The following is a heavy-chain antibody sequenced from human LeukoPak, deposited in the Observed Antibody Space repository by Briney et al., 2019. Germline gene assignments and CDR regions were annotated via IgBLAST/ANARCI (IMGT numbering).Heavy chain of an antibody. J-gene: IGHJ4*02. CDR1: GGSISSSSYY. D-gene: IGHD6-19*01. CDR2: IYYSGST. Sequence: SETLSLTCTVSGGSISSSSYYWGWIRQPPGKGLEWIGSIYYSGSTYYNPSLKSRVTISVDTSKNQFSLKLSSVTAADTAVYYCARLWDTRYSSGWYESYWGQGTLVTVSS. CDR3: ARLWDTRYSSGWYESY. V-gene: IGHV4-39*01.